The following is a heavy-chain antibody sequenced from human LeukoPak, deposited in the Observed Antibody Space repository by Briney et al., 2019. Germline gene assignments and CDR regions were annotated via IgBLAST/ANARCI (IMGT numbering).Heavy chain of an antibody. D-gene: IGHD4-17*01. J-gene: IGHJ6*03. V-gene: IGHV3-9*01. CDR2: LSWDSGTI. Sequence: GGSLRLSCAASGFTFGDYAMHWVRQAPGKGLEWVSGLSWDSGTIGYADSVKGRFTISRDNAKNSLYLQMNSLRAEDTAVYYCARSYGDYALGYYYYYMDVWGKGTTVTVSS. CDR3: ARSYGDYALGYYYYYMDV. CDR1: GFTFGDYA.